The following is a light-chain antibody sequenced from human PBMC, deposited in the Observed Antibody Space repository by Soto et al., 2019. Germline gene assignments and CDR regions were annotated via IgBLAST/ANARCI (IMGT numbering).Light chain of an antibody. V-gene: IGKV3-11*01. CDR3: QVRDVWPS. CDR2: DAS. J-gene: IGKJ1*01. Sequence: IVLTQSPATLSLSPGERAALSCRASQSVSTSLAWYQHKPGQAPRLFIYDASKRAPGIPARFSGSGSGTDFTLTISSLEPEDFAVYYCQVRDVWPSFSQGTKVDIK. CDR1: QSVSTS.